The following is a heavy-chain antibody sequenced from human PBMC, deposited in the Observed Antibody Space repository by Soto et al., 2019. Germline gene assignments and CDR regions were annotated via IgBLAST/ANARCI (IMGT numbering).Heavy chain of an antibody. CDR3: ERDHGGQSGNFIFDN. V-gene: IGHV3-33*01. CDR1: GFAFSDYV. Sequence: PGGSLRLACATAGFAFSDYVMHWVLQAPGKGLEWVPVVWYHGSDKFYADSVKGGFTISRDNSKNTLYLQMNSLRAEHTAVYYCERDHGGQSGNFIFDNGGQGTPVPVFS. CDR2: VWYHGSDK. J-gene: IGHJ4*02. D-gene: IGHD3-16*01.